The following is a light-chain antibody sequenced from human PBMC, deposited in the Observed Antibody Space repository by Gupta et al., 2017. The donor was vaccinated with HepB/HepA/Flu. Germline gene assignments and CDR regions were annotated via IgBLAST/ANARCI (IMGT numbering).Light chain of an antibody. CDR2: ENT. CDR1: SSNIGSAA. Sequence: QPSLPQPPSVSATPGQKVTISCSGSSSNIGSAAVSCYQQVPGTAPKLVIYENTKRPSGIPDRFSGSTSGTSATLIITGLQTGDEAHYYCGTWDRSLTGFVFGTGTKVTVL. J-gene: IGLJ1*01. V-gene: IGLV1-51*02. CDR3: GTWDRSLTGFV.